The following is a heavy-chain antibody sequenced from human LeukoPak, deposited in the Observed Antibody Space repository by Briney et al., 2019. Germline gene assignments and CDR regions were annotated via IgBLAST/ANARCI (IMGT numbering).Heavy chain of an antibody. D-gene: IGHD5-24*01. V-gene: IGHV3-72*01. J-gene: IGHJ6*02. CDR1: GFTFSDHY. CDR2: TGNKANSYTS. CDR3: ARGSSATDYYYYGMDV. Sequence: GGSLRLSCAASGFTFSDHYMDWVRQAPGKGLEWVGRTGNKANSYTSQCAASVKGRFTISRDDSKNSLYLQMNSLKTEDTAVYYCARGSSATDYYYYGMDVWGQGTTVTVSS.